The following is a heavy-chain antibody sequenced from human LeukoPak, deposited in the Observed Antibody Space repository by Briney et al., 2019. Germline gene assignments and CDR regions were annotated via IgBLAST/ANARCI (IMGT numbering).Heavy chain of an antibody. CDR2: ISYDGSNK. V-gene: IGHV3-30-3*01. D-gene: IGHD1-26*01. CDR1: GFTFSSYA. J-gene: IGHJ4*02. Sequence: PGGSLRLSCAASGFTFSSYAMHWVRQAPGKGLEWVAVISYDGSNKYYADSVKGRFTISRDNSKNTLYLQMNSLRAEDTAVYYCAKDIRGGSYYYFDYWGQGTLVTVSS. CDR3: AKDIRGGSYYYFDY.